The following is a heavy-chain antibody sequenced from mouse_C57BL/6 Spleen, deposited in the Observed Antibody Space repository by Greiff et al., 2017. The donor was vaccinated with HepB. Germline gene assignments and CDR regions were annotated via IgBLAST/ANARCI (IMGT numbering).Heavy chain of an antibody. D-gene: IGHD1-1*01. CDR2: IDPSDSET. J-gene: IGHJ2*01. CDR3: ASCGSSSYYFDY. V-gene: IGHV1-52*01. Sequence: QVQLQQSGAELVRPGSSVKLSCKASGYTFTSYWMHWVKQRPIQGLEWIGNIDPSDSETHYNQKFKDKATLTVDKSSSTAYMQLSSLTSEDSAVYYCASCGSSSYYFDYWGQGTTLTVSS. CDR1: GYTFTSYW.